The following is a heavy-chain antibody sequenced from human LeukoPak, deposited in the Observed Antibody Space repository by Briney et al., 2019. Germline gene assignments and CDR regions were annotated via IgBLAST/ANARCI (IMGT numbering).Heavy chain of an antibody. CDR1: GGSISSSSYY. D-gene: IGHD4-17*01. J-gene: IGHJ4*02. Sequence: SETLSLTCTVSGGSISSSSYYWGWIRQAPGKGLEWIGYIYHSGSTNYNPSLKSRVTISVDKSKNQFSLKLSSVTAADTAVYYCSDLYGDYVNYWGQGTLVTVSS. CDR2: IYHSGST. V-gene: IGHV4-61*05. CDR3: SDLYGDYVNY.